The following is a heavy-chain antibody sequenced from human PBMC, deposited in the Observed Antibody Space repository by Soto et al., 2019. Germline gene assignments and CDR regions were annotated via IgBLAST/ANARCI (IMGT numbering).Heavy chain of an antibody. Sequence: QVQLVQSGAEVKKPGASVKVSCKASGYTFTSYAMHWVRQAPGQRLEWMGWINAGNGNTKYTQKFQGRVTITRDTSASTAYMELSSLRSEDTAVYYCARVSGIAVAEVWGQGTLVTVSS. D-gene: IGHD6-19*01. CDR3: ARVSGIAVAEV. V-gene: IGHV1-3*01. J-gene: IGHJ4*02. CDR2: INAGNGNT. CDR1: GYTFTSYA.